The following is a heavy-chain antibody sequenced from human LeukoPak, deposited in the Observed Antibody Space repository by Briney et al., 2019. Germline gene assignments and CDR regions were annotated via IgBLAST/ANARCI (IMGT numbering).Heavy chain of an antibody. CDR1: GGTFSSYA. CDR3: AREGGRILRYFDWLLGYFDY. J-gene: IGHJ4*02. Sequence: SVKVSCKASGGTFSSYAISWVRQAPGQGLEWMGGIIPIFGTANYAQKFQGRVTITADESTSTAYMELSSLRSEDTAVYYCAREGGRILRYFDWLLGYFDYWGQGTLVTASS. D-gene: IGHD3-9*01. V-gene: IGHV1-69*01. CDR2: IIPIFGTA.